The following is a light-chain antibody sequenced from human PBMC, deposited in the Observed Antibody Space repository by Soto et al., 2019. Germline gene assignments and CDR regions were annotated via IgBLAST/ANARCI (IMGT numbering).Light chain of an antibody. J-gene: IGLJ2*01. Sequence: NFMLTQPHSVSESPGKTVTISCTGSSGSIASNYVQWYQQRPGSAPTTVIYKDDQRPSGVPDRFSGSIDSASNSASLTISGLKTEDGAYYYCQSYDSSNHVVFGGGTQLTVL. V-gene: IGLV6-57*02. CDR1: SGSIASNY. CDR3: QSYDSSNHVV. CDR2: KDD.